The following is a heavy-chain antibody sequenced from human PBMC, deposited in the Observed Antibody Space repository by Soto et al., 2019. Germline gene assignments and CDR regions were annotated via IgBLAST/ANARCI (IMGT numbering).Heavy chain of an antibody. CDR1: GYSISSGNY. CDR3: ARHGRNTMIAQLRHYAMDV. CDR2: LYHIGST. Sequence: SETLSLTCAVSGYSISSGNYWAWIRQPPGRGLEWIGSLYHIGSTHYNTSLKSRVTISVDTSKNHFSLELSSVTAADSAVYYCARHGRNTMIAQLRHYAMDVWGQGATVTVSS. J-gene: IGHJ6*02. V-gene: IGHV4-38-2*01. D-gene: IGHD3-22*01.